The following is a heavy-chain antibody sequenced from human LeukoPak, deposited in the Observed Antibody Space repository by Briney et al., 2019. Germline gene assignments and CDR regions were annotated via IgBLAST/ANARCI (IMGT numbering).Heavy chain of an antibody. V-gene: IGHV1-2*06. CDR1: GYTFTGYY. Sequence: ASVTVSCMASGYTFTGYYMHWVRQAPGQGLEWMGRIDPNGGDTNYAQKFQGRVTMTRDTSISTASMELSRLRSDDTAVYYCAIGFCSSGSCSFDYWGQGTLVTVSS. CDR2: IDPNGGDT. CDR3: AIGFCSSGSCSFDY. J-gene: IGHJ4*02. D-gene: IGHD2-15*01.